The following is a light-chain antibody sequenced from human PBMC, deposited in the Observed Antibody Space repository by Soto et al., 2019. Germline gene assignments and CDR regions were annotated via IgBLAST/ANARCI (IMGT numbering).Light chain of an antibody. CDR2: KAS. CDR1: QRISSW. J-gene: IGKJ4*01. Sequence: DIQMTQSPSTLSASVGDRVTITCRASQRISSWLAWYQQKPGKAPKLLIYKASNLEGGVPSRFSGSGSGTEFTLTISSLQPDDFATYYCQHYNSYPLTFGGGTKVEIK. CDR3: QHYNSYPLT. V-gene: IGKV1-5*03.